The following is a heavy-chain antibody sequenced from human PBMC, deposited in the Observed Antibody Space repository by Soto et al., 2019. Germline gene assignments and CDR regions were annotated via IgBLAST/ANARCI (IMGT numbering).Heavy chain of an antibody. CDR3: ARDDVLCDGGRCGGVPLDV. D-gene: IGHD2-15*01. Sequence: EVHLVESGGGLVQPGGSLRLSCAASGFTVSSNYMSWVRQAPGKGLEWVSLIQSGGTTYYADSVKGSFTISRDPSENTLHLQMDRLRAEDTAVYYWARDDVLCDGGRCGGVPLDVWAKGTTVTVSS. CDR2: IQSGGTT. CDR1: GFTVSSNY. J-gene: IGHJ6*04. V-gene: IGHV3-66*01.